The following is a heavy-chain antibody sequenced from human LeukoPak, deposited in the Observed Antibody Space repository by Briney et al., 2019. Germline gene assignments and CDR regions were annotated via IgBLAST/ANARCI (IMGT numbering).Heavy chain of an antibody. CDR3: ARDPLRGYGDYFDY. Sequence: GGSLRLSCAASGLTFSSYPMHWVRQAPGKGLEWVAVISYDGSEKHYADPVKGRFTISRDNSKNTLYLQMSSLRAEDTAMYYCARDPLRGYGDYFDYWGQGTLVTVSS. V-gene: IGHV3-30-3*01. J-gene: IGHJ4*02. CDR2: ISYDGSEK. CDR1: GLTFSSYP. D-gene: IGHD4-17*01.